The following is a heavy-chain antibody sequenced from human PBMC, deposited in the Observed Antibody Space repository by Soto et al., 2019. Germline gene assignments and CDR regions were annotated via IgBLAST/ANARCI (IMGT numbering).Heavy chain of an antibody. J-gene: IGHJ6*02. V-gene: IGHV1-69*13. D-gene: IGHD3-3*02. CDR3: ARDKDRQQLGGNYYYMLAV. CDR2: IMPIFRTP. CDR1: GGTFSTSA. Sequence: QVQLEQSVAEVKKPGSSVKVSCKASGGTFSTSAISWVRQAPGQGLEWMGGIMPIFRTPDYAQKFQGRVTITADESTSTAYMELSGLRSDATSVYYCARDKDRQQLGGNYYYMLAVWGQGTTVTVSS.